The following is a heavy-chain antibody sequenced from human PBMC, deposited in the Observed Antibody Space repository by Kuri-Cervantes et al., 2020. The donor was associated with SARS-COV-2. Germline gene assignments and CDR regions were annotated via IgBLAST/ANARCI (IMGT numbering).Heavy chain of an antibody. CDR1: GFTFSSYA. J-gene: IGHJ1*01. Sequence: GGSLRLSCAASGFTFSSYAMNWVCQAPGKGLEWVSVIGGSGVRTNYADSVKGRFTISRDNSKNTLYLQMNSLRAEDTAVYYCAKVGGHREYFQNWGQGTLVTVSS. D-gene: IGHD3-16*01. CDR2: IGGSGVRT. CDR3: AKVGGHREYFQN. V-gene: IGHV3-23*01.